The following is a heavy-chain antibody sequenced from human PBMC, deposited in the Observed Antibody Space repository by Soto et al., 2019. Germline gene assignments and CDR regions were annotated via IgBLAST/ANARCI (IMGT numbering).Heavy chain of an antibody. CDR3: SRGYPPRDQLGNLPGAF. J-gene: IGHJ4*02. V-gene: IGHV1-46*03. CDR2: INPSGGST. D-gene: IGHD1-1*01. Sequence: ASVKVSCKASGYTFTSYYIQWVRQAPGQGLEWMGIINPSGGSTNYAQKFQGGVTMTRDTSTSTVYMELSSLRSEDTAIYYCSRGYPPRDQLGNLPGAFWGQGTLVTVSS. CDR1: GYTFTSYY.